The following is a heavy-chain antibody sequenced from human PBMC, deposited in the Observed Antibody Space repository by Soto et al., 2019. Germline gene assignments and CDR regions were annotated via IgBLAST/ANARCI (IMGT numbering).Heavy chain of an antibody. CDR1: GFTFSNFG. J-gene: IGHJ4*02. CDR2: IWHDGKEK. Sequence: QVQVVESGGGVVQPGRSLKLSCAASGFTFSNFGMHWVRQAPGKGLEWWAVIWHDGKEKYYADSAKGRSTISRDNSKNTLYLQMNSLRAEDTAVYYCARDPGQDEAMDYWGQGTLVTVSS. CDR3: ARDPGQDEAMDY. V-gene: IGHV3-33*01.